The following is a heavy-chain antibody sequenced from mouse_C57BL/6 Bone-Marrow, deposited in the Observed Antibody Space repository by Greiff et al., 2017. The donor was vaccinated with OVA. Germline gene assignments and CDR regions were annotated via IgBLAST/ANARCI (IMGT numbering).Heavy chain of an antibody. CDR2: INPGSGGT. J-gene: IGHJ4*01. Sequence: VQLQQSGAELARPGASVKLSCKASGYTFTSYGISWVKQRTGQGLEWIGVINPGSGGTNYNEKFKGKATLTADKSSSTAYMQLSSLTSEDSAVYFCARSTTVVGHAMDYWGQGTSVTVSS. CDR1: GYTFTSYG. V-gene: IGHV1-81*01. CDR3: ARSTTVVGHAMDY. D-gene: IGHD1-1*01.